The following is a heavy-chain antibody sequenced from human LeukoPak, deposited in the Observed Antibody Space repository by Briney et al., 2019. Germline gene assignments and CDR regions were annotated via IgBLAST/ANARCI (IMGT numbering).Heavy chain of an antibody. V-gene: IGHV1-18*01. CDR3: ARGSRIDYYDSSGYGQDAFDI. CDR2: ISAYNGNT. D-gene: IGHD3-22*01. J-gene: IGHJ3*02. CDR1: GYTFTSYG. Sequence: ASVKVSCKASGYTFTSYGISWVRQAPGQGLEWMGWISAYNGNTNYAQKLQGRDTMTTDTSTSTAYMELRSLRSDDTAVYYCARGSRIDYYDSSGYGQDAFDIWGQGTMVTVSS.